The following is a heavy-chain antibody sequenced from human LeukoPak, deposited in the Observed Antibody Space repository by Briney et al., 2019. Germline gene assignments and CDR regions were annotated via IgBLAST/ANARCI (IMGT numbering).Heavy chain of an antibody. V-gene: IGHV3-30*02. CDR3: AKPVIPSSYQETYYMDV. J-gene: IGHJ6*03. D-gene: IGHD2-21*01. Sequence: PGGSLRLSRAASGFVFSAYGMHWVRQAPGEGLEWVAYIRHDESRTFYADSVKGRFTISRDDSKNTLYLQMHILRAEDTALYYCAKPVIPSSYQETYYMDVWGKGTTVTVS. CDR2: IRHDESRT. CDR1: GFVFSAYG.